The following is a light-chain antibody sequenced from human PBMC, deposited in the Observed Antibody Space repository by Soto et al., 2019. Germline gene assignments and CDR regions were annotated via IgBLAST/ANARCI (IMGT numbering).Light chain of an antibody. CDR1: SSDVGAYNY. J-gene: IGLJ2*01. Sequence: QSALTQPRSVSGSPGQSVTISCTGTSSDVGAYNYVSWYQQHPGKAPKLMIYDVTKRPSGVPDRFSGSKSGNTASLTISGLQAEDEADYYCSSYTTSTTRIIFGGGTKLTVL. V-gene: IGLV2-11*01. CDR3: SSYTTSTTRII. CDR2: DVT.